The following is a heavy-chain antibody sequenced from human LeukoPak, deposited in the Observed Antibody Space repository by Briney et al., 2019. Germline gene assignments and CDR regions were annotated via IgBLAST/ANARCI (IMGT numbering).Heavy chain of an antibody. J-gene: IGHJ3*02. CDR1: GGSISSYY. Sequence: SETLSLTCTVSGGSISSYYWSWIRQPPGKGLEWIGYIYYSGSTNYNPSLKSRVTISVDTSKNQFSLKLSSVTAADTAVYYCARGVAAAPERACDIWGQGTMVTVSS. CDR2: IYYSGST. CDR3: ARGVAAAPERACDI. V-gene: IGHV4-59*08. D-gene: IGHD6-13*01.